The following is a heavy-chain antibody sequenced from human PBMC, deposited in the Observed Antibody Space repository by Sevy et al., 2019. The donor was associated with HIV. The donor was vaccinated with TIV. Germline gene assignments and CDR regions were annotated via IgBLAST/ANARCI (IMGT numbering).Heavy chain of an antibody. Sequence: SETLSLTCAISGDSVSSNSAAWNWIRQSPSRGLEWLGRTYYRSKWYNHYAVAVKSRITISPDTSKNQFSRQLNSVTPVDTAVYYCARETAGTGAFYIWGQGTMVTVSS. CDR3: ARETAGTGAFYI. CDR2: TYYRSKWYN. D-gene: IGHD1-1*01. J-gene: IGHJ3*02. CDR1: GDSVSSNSAA. V-gene: IGHV6-1*01.